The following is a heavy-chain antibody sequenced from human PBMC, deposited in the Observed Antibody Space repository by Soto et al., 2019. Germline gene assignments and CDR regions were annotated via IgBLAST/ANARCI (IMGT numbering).Heavy chain of an antibody. CDR2: TYFRSKWYN. D-gene: IGHD5-12*01. J-gene: IGHJ5*02. CDR1: GDSVSSNTAS. Sequence: SQTLSLTCAISGDSVSSNTASWNWIRQSPSRGLEWLGRTYFRSKWYNDYAVSVKRRMIINPDTSNNQFSLQLNSVTPEDTAVYFCAKGDNLGPKTGYAFDPWGQGIMVTVSS. V-gene: IGHV6-1*01. CDR3: AKGDNLGPKTGYAFDP.